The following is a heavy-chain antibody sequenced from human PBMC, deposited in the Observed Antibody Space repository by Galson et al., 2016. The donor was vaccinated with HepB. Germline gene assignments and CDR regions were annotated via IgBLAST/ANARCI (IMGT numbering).Heavy chain of an antibody. CDR1: GFTVSTYY. CDR2: IYTDGET. CDR3: ARYRFFFGSGSYSLRRGYYHGMDV. V-gene: IGHV3-53*05. D-gene: IGHD3-10*01. J-gene: IGHJ6*02. Sequence: SLRLSCAVSGFTVSTYYMSWVRQAPGKGLEWVPVIYTDGETHFADSVKGRFSISRDISRNTLYLQMSSLRVEDTALYYCARYRFFFGSGSYSLRRGYYHGMDVWGQGTTVTVSS.